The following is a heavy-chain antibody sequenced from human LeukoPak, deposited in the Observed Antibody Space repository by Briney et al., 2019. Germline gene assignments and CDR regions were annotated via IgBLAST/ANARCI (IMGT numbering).Heavy chain of an antibody. Sequence: SETLSLTCTVSGGSISSYYWSWIRQPPGKGLEWIGYIYYSGSTNYNPSLKSRVTISVDTSKNQFSLKLSSVTAADTAVYYCARDTGYSHGLDAFDIWGQGTMVTVSS. CDR2: IYYSGST. CDR1: GGSISSYY. J-gene: IGHJ3*02. CDR3: ARDTGYSHGLDAFDI. D-gene: IGHD5-18*01. V-gene: IGHV4-59*01.